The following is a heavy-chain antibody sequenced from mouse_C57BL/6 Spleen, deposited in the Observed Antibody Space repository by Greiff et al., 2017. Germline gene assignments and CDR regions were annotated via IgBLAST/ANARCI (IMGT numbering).Heavy chain of an antibody. CDR1: GYTFTGYW. D-gene: IGHD1-1*01. V-gene: IGHV1-9*01. J-gene: IGHJ3*01. CDR3: TTGYGSRENAWFAY. Sequence: QFQLQQSGAELMKPGASVKLSCKATGYTFTGYWIEWVKQRPGHGLEGIGEILPGSGSTNYNEKFKGKATFTADTSSNTAYMQLSSLTSEDTAVYYCTTGYGSRENAWFAYWGQGTLVTVSA. CDR2: ILPGSGST.